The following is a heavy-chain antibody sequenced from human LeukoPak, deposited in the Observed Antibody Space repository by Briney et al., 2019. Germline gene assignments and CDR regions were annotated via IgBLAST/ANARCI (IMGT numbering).Heavy chain of an antibody. Sequence: GGSLRLSCAASGFTFSSFSMNWVRQAPGKGLEWVAVIWSDGSNKNYADSVKGRFTISRDNSKNTLYLQMNSLRAEDSAVYYCARSGSGGTHADYWGQGTLVTVSS. CDR3: ARSGSGGTHADY. CDR2: IWSDGSNK. CDR1: GFTFSSFS. D-gene: IGHD5-12*01. J-gene: IGHJ4*02. V-gene: IGHV3-33*08.